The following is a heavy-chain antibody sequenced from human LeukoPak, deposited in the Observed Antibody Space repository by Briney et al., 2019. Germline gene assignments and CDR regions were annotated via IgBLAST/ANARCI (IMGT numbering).Heavy chain of an antibody. CDR1: GYSISSGYY. D-gene: IGHD3-22*01. Sequence: PSETLSLTCAVSGYSISSGYYGGWIRQPPGKALEWIGSIYHSGSTYYNPSLKSRVTISVDTSKNQFSLKLSSVTAADTAVYYCARRVTGYDSSGPEDAFDISGQETMVTVSS. CDR2: IYHSGST. V-gene: IGHV4-38-2*01. J-gene: IGHJ3*02. CDR3: ARRVTGYDSSGPEDAFDI.